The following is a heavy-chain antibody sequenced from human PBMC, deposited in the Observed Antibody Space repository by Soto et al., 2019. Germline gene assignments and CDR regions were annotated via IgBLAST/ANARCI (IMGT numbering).Heavy chain of an antibody. CDR2: IYYSGST. CDR3: AGVSTWHPGAFDI. Sequence: PSETLSLTCTVSGGSISSSSYYWGWIRQPPGKGLEWIGSIYYSGSTYYNPSLKSRVTISVDTSKNQFSLRLSSVTAADTAVYYCAGVSTWHPGAFDIWGQGTTVTVSS. D-gene: IGHD3-16*02. J-gene: IGHJ3*02. V-gene: IGHV4-39*07. CDR1: GGSISSSSYY.